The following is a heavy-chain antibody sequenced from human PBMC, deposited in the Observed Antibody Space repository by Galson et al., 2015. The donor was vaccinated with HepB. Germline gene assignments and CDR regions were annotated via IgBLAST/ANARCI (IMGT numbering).Heavy chain of an antibody. D-gene: IGHD3-3*01. V-gene: IGHV1-69*13. J-gene: IGHJ4*02. CDR1: GGTFSSYA. CDR2: IIPIFGTA. CDR3: ARQDLGGDYDFWSGAPDY. Sequence: SVKVSCKASGGTFSSYAISWVRQAPGQGLEWMGGIIPIFGTANYAQKFQGRVTITADESTSTAYMELSSLRSEDTAAYYCARQDLGGDYDFWSGAPDYWGQGTLVTVSS.